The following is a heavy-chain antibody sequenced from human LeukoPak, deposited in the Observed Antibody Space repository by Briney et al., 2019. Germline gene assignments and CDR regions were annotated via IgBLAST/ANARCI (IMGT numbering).Heavy chain of an antibody. CDR3: ARPNYYGSGSYLNWFDP. CDR2: IYYSVNT. J-gene: IGHJ5*02. CDR1: GGSVSSNTYY. Sequence: SETLSLTCTVSGGSVSSNTYYWGWIRQPPGKGLEWIGTIYYSVNTYYNPSLKSRVTISVDTSKNQFSLKLSSVTAADTAVYYCARPNYYGSGSYLNWFDPWGQGTLVTVSS. V-gene: IGHV4-39*07. D-gene: IGHD3-10*01.